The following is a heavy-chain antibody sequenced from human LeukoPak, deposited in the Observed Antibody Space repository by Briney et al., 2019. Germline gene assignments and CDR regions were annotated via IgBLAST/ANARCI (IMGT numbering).Heavy chain of an antibody. CDR1: GGSISSGGYS. CDR3: ARGGWNKFDY. CDR2: IYYSGST. D-gene: IGHD3-22*01. J-gene: IGHJ4*02. V-gene: IGHV4-30-4*07. Sequence: SETLSLTCAVSGGSISSGGYSWSWIRQPPGKGLEWIGYIYYSGSTYYNPSLKSRVTISVDTSKNQFSLKLSSVTAADTAVYYCARGGWNKFDYWGQGTLVTVSS.